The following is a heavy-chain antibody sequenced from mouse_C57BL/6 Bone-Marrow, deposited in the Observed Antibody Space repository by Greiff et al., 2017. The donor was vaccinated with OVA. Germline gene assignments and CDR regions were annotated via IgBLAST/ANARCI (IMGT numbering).Heavy chain of an antibody. CDR3: TRPYYYGSVYFDY. CDR2: IDPETGGT. V-gene: IGHV1-15*01. Sequence: VQLQQSGAELVRPGASVTLSCKASGYTFTDYEMHWVKQTPVHGLEWIGAIDPETGGTAYNQKFKGKAILTADKSSSTAYMEIRSLTSEDSAFYYCTRPYYYGSVYFDYWGQGTTLTVSS. D-gene: IGHD1-1*01. J-gene: IGHJ2*01. CDR1: GYTFTDYE.